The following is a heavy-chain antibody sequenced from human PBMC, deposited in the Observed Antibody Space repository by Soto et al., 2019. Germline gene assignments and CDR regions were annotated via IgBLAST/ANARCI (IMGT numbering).Heavy chain of an antibody. V-gene: IGHV3-66*04. CDR3: ASQIRDRVASDDYIWGSYRWNWFDP. CDR2: IYSGGST. D-gene: IGHD3-16*02. Sequence: GGSLRLSCAASGFTVSSNYMSWVRQAPGKGLEWVSVIYSGGSTYYADSVKGRFTISRDNSKNTQYLQMNSLRAEDTAVYYCASQIRDRVASDDYIWGSYRWNWFDPWGQGTLVTVSS. CDR1: GFTVSSNY. J-gene: IGHJ5*02.